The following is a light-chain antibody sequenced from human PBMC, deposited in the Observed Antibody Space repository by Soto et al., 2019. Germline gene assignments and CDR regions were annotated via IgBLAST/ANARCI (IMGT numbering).Light chain of an antibody. V-gene: IGKV3-11*01. CDR1: QSVSVN. Sequence: EVVLTQSPAILSVSPGERATLSCRASQSVSVNFAWYQHKPGQAPRPLIYSASDRAPGIPARFSDSGSGTDFTLTISSLEPEDFAVYYCQERNRWPRGTFGAGTKVDIK. CDR3: QERNRWPRGT. J-gene: IGKJ4*01. CDR2: SAS.